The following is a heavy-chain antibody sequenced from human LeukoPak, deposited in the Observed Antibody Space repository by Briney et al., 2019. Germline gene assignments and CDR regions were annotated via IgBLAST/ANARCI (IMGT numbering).Heavy chain of an antibody. CDR3: AKTGGIAAAGTPFDY. CDR1: GLTFSSYA. J-gene: IGHJ4*02. D-gene: IGHD6-13*01. CDR2: ISGSGGST. Sequence: GGSLRLSCAASGLTFSSYAMSWVRQAPGKGLEWVSAISGSGGSTYYADSVKGRFTISRDNSKNTLYLQMNSLRAEDTAVYYCAKTGGIAAAGTPFDYWGQGTLVTVSS. V-gene: IGHV3-23*01.